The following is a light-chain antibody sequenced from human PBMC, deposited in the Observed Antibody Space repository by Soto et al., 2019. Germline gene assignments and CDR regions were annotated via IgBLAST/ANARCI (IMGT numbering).Light chain of an antibody. CDR2: AAS. CDR3: QQLNSYPS. J-gene: IGKJ4*01. Sequence: IQLTQSPSSLSASVGDRVTITCRASQGISSYLAWYQQKPGKAPKLLIYAASTLQSGVPSRFSGSGSGTDFPLTISLLQPEYFVSYYRQQLNSYPSFGGGTKVEIK. V-gene: IGKV1-9*01. CDR1: QGISSY.